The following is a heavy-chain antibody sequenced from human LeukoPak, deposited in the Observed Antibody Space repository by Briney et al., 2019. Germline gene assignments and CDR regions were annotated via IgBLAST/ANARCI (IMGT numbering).Heavy chain of an antibody. D-gene: IGHD6-13*01. Sequence: NPSETLSLTCTLSSGSVSTSTYYWGWIRQPPGKGLEWIGNIYYSGNTYYSPSLKSRVTISVDTSKNQLSLELNFVTAADTAFYYCARHELPGMSISAGLDYWGQGTLVTVSS. CDR3: ARHELPGMSISAGLDY. CDR2: IYYSGNT. CDR1: SGSVSTSTYY. J-gene: IGHJ4*02. V-gene: IGHV4-39*01.